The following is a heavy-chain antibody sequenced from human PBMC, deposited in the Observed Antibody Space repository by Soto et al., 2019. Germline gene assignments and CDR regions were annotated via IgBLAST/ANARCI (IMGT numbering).Heavy chain of an antibody. CDR2: ISGSSSDT. CDR1: GFTFSDYY. V-gene: IGHV3-11*05. D-gene: IGHD3-3*01. CDR3: ATGPRRLSD. Sequence: QVQLVESGGGLVKPGGSLRLSCAASGFTFSDYYMSWIRQAPGKGLESLSYISGSSSDTNYADCVRGRFTISRDNAKNSLYLQMNSLRADDTAVYYCATGPRRLSDWGQGTLVIVSS. J-gene: IGHJ4*02.